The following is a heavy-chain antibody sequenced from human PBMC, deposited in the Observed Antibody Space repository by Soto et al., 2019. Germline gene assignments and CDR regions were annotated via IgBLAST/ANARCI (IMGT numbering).Heavy chain of an antibody. CDR1: VYTFSTYG. V-gene: IGHV1-18*01. CDR3: ARSGRSWNLREFDY. J-gene: IGHJ4*02. D-gene: IGHD6-13*01. CDR2: ISASNGNT. Sequence: XSVKASYKASVYTFSTYGLSWVRQAPGQGLEWMGWISASNGNTNYAQKLRGRVTMTTDTSTSTAYMELRSLRSDDTAVFYCARSGRSWNLREFDYWGQGTLVTVSS.